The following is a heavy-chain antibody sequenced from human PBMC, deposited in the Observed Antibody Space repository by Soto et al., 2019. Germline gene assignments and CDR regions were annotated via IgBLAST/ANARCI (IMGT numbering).Heavy chain of an antibody. V-gene: IGHV4-31*03. J-gene: IGHJ6*02. CDR1: GGSISSGGYY. D-gene: IGHD3-10*01. CDR2: IYSSGST. Sequence: PSETLSLTCTVSGGSISSGGYYWTWVRQHPGKGLEWIGYIYSSGSTYYNPSLKSRVTISGDTSRNQFSLKPSSVTAADTAVYYCARDKITMLRGYGMDVWGQGTTVTVSS. CDR3: ARDKITMLRGYGMDV.